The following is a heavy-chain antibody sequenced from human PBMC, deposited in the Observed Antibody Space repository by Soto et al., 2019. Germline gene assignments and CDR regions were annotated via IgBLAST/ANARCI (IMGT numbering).Heavy chain of an antibody. J-gene: IGHJ3*02. D-gene: IGHD6-19*01. CDR2: IIPILGIA. CDR3: AREAVAGTTAFDI. CDR1: GGTFSSYT. Sequence: SVKVSCKASGGTFSSYTISWVRQAPGQGLEWMGRIIPILGIANYAQKFQGRVTITADKSTSTAYVELSSLRSEDTAVYYCAREAVAGTTAFDIWGQGTMVTVSS. V-gene: IGHV1-69*04.